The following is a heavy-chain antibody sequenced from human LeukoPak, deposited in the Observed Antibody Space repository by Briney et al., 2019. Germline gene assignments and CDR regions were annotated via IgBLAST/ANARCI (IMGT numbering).Heavy chain of an antibody. CDR2: INHSGSP. D-gene: IGHD3-10*01. CDR3: ARDLSDYYGSGSYRPIDAFDI. Sequence: PSETLSLTCAVYGGSFSGYYWSWIRQPPGKVLEWIGEINHSGSPNYNPSLKSRVTISIDTSKNQFSLKLSPVTAADTAVYYCARDLSDYYGSGSYRPIDAFDIWGQGTMVTVSS. CDR1: GGSFSGYY. V-gene: IGHV4-34*01. J-gene: IGHJ3*02.